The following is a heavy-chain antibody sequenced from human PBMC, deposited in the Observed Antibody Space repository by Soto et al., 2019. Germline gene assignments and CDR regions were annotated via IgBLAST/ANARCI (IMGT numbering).Heavy chain of an antibody. CDR3: AHRLCGTTRCWFDP. V-gene: IGHV2-5*01. J-gene: IGHJ5*02. Sequence: SGPTLVKPTQTLTLTCTFSGFSLSTSGVGVGWIRQPPGKALEWLALIYWNDDKRYSPSLKSRLTITKDTSKNQVVLTMTNMDPVDTATYYCAHRLCGTTRCWFDPWGQGTLVTVSS. CDR2: IYWNDDK. CDR1: GFSLSTSGVG. D-gene: IGHD1-7*01.